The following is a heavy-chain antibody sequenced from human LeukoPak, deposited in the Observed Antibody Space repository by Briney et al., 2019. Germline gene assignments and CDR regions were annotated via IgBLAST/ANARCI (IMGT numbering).Heavy chain of an antibody. CDR1: GGSISSSTYY. V-gene: IGHV4-39*01. J-gene: IGHJ4*02. D-gene: IGHD3-10*01. CDR2: INYRGIT. CDR3: ARHYMGSYYNHGLDY. Sequence: SETLSLTCTVSGGSISSSTYYWGWIRQPPGKELEWIGSINYRGITYYSPSLKSRVTTSVDTSKNQFSLRLSSATAADTAVYYCARHYMGSYYNHGLDYWGQGTLATVSS.